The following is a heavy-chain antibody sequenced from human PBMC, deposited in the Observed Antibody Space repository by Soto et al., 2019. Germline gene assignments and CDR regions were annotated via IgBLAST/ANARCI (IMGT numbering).Heavy chain of an antibody. Sequence: GGSLRLSCGASGFTFISYGMHWVRQAPGKGLEWVAVISYDGSNKYYADSVKGRFTISRDNSKNTLYLQMNSLRAEDTAVYYCAKDPSTLDYWGQGTLVTVSS. CDR2: ISYDGSNK. J-gene: IGHJ4*02. D-gene: IGHD2-2*01. CDR1: GFTFISYG. V-gene: IGHV3-30*18. CDR3: AKDPSTLDY.